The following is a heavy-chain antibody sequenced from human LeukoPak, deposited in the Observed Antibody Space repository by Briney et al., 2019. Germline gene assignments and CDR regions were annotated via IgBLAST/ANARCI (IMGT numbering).Heavy chain of an antibody. J-gene: IGHJ4*02. CDR3: ARISTHCYPVICYFEY. CDR2: IDWDEDK. CDR1: GFSLTTRGMR. D-gene: IGHD2-2*01. Sequence: ESGPALVQPTKTLTLTCTFSGFSLTTRGMRVSWIRQTPGKALEWLARIDWDEDKFYRPSLKTSLTISKDSSKNQVVLTMTNMDPVDTGTYYCARISTHCYPVICYFEYWGQGTLVTVSS. V-gene: IGHV2-70*04.